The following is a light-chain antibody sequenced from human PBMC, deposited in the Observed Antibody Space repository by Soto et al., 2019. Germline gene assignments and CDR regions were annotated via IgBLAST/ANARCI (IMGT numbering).Light chain of an antibody. CDR2: DAS. Sequence: DIQMTQSPSSLSASVGDRVTITCRASQSISSYLNWYQQKPGKAPKLLIYDASSLESGVPSRFSGSGSGTEFTLTTSSLQPDDFATYYCQQYNSYSRTFGQGTKVDIK. CDR1: QSISSY. CDR3: QQYNSYSRT. J-gene: IGKJ1*01. V-gene: IGKV1-5*01.